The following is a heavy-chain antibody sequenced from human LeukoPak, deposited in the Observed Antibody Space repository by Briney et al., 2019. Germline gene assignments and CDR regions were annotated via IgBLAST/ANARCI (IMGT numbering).Heavy chain of an antibody. D-gene: IGHD5-18*01. CDR1: GFTFSSYW. Sequence: GGSLRLSRAASGFTFSSYWMSWVRQAPGKGLEWVANIKQDGSEKYYVDSVKGRFTISRDNAKNSLYLQMNSLRAEDTAVYYCARAPQRGYSYGYSPWFDYWGQGTLVTVSS. CDR2: IKQDGSEK. J-gene: IGHJ4*02. CDR3: ARAPQRGYSYGYSPWFDY. V-gene: IGHV3-7*03.